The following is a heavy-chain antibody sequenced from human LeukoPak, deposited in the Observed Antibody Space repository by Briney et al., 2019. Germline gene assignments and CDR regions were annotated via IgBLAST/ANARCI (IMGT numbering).Heavy chain of an antibody. CDR3: ALGFNYYDSSGYHLRGFDP. V-gene: IGHV4-30-2*01. Sequence: PSETLSLTCAVSGGPISSGGYSWSWIRQPPGKGLEWIGYIYHSGSTYYNPSLKSRVTISVDRSKNQFSLKLSSVTAADTAVYYCALGFNYYDSSGYHLRGFDPWGQGTLVTVSS. J-gene: IGHJ5*02. CDR1: GGPISSGGYS. D-gene: IGHD3-22*01. CDR2: IYHSGST.